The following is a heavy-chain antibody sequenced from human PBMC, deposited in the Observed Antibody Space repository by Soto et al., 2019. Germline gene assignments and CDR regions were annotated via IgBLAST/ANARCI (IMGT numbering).Heavy chain of an antibody. CDR1: GYTFTGYY. J-gene: IGHJ6*02. CDR2: INPNSGGT. Sequence: GASVKVSCKASGYTFTGYYMHWVRQAPGQGLEWMGWINPNSGGTNYAQKCQGWVTMTRDTSISTAYMELSRLRSDDTAVYYCAREENYDFWSGYYSYYGMDVWGQGTTVTVSS. CDR3: AREENYDFWSGYYSYYGMDV. D-gene: IGHD3-3*01. V-gene: IGHV1-2*04.